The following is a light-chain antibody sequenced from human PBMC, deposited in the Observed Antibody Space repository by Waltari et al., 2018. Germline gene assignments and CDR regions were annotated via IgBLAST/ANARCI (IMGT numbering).Light chain of an antibody. V-gene: IGKV1-5*03. CDR1: QSISSW. CDR3: QQYNNYPFT. CDR2: KAS. Sequence: DIQMTQSPSTLSASVGDRVTITCRASQSISSWLAWYQQKPGKAPKLLIYKASSLESGVPSRFSGSGSETEFTLTISSLQPDDFATYYCQQYNNYPFTFGPGTKVDIK. J-gene: IGKJ3*01.